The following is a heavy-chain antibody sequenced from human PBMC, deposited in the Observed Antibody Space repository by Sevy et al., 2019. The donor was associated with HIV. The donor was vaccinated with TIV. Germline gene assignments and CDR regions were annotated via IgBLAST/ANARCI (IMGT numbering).Heavy chain of an antibody. V-gene: IGHV3-23*01. CDR1: GFTFNKYS. CDR2: LSFGCGEI. D-gene: IGHD2-8*01. CDR3: AREGCTKPHDY. J-gene: IGHJ4*02. Sequence: GGSLRLSCAASGFTFNKYSMSWVRQPLGKGLEWVSTLSFGCGEINYADSGKGRFTISRDNSKSSVYLQMNNLGPEDTAVYYCAREGCTKPHDYWGQGTLVTVSS.